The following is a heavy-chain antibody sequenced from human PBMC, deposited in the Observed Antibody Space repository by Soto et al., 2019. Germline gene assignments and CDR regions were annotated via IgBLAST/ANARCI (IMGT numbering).Heavy chain of an antibody. J-gene: IGHJ3*02. V-gene: IGHV3-48*02. CDR1: GFTFSSCS. CDR2: ISSSSSTI. Sequence: EVQLVESGGGLVQPGGSLRLSCAASGFTFSSCSMNWVRQAPGKGLEWVSYISSSSSTIYYADSVKGRFTISRDNGKNALYLQMNSLRDEDTAVEYCARVRSGWSDVFDIWGQGTMVTVSS. D-gene: IGHD6-19*01. CDR3: ARVRSGWSDVFDI.